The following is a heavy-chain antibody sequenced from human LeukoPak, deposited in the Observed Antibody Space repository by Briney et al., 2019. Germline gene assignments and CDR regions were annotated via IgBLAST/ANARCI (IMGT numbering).Heavy chain of an antibody. CDR1: GFTFSSYA. CDR3: AKDHYGGRRGFDY. V-gene: IGHV3-23*01. D-gene: IGHD4-23*01. CDR2: ISGSGGST. Sequence: GGSLRLSCAASGFTFSSYAMSWVRQAPGKGLEWVSAISGSGGSTYYADSVKGRFTISRDNSKNTLYLQMDSLRAEDTAVYYCAKDHYGGRRGFDYWGQGTLVTVSS. J-gene: IGHJ4*02.